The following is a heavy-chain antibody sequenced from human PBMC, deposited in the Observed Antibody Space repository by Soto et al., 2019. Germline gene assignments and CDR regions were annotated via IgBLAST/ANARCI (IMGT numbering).Heavy chain of an antibody. CDR3: ARRNALDV. D-gene: IGHD2-8*01. CDR1: GDSVSRDITS. V-gene: IGHV6-1*01. J-gene: IGHJ6*01. CDR2: TYYRSKWFQ. Sequence: TLSLTCAISGDSVSRDITSWNWIRQSPSRGLEWLGRTYYRSKWFQDYAAAVKSRITINPTTSKTKSSLELNSMRLEDTDVYYCARRNALDVWEHGTLVTVYS.